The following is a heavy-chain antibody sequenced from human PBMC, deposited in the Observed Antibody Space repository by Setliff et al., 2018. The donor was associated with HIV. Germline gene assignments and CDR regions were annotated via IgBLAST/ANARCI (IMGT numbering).Heavy chain of an antibody. Sequence: KPSETLSLTCTVSGGSISSGSYYWSWIRQPAGRPLEWIGRIYSSGKTNYSPSLNSRVSMSIDTSKNQFSLKMSSVTAADTAVYFCARDPYCSGEGCFRYYQHWGRGTSVTVSS. CDR1: GGSISSGSYY. D-gene: IGHD2-15*01. V-gene: IGHV4-61*02. J-gene: IGHJ1*01. CDR2: IYSSGKT. CDR3: ARDPYCSGEGCFRYYQH.